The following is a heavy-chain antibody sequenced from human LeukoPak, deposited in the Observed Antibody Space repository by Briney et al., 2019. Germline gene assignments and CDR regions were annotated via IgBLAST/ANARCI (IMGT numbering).Heavy chain of an antibody. J-gene: IGHJ4*02. D-gene: IGHD3-10*01. CDR2: IASDGKTT. Sequence: GGSLRLSCAASGFTFRTYGSHWVRQAPGKGLEWVAVIASDGKTTYYADSVKGRFTISRDTSENTLYLQMNSLRAEDTAVYYCARGHSGSSVDYWGQGTLVTVSS. V-gene: IGHV3-30*03. CDR1: GFTFRTYG. CDR3: ARGHSGSSVDY.